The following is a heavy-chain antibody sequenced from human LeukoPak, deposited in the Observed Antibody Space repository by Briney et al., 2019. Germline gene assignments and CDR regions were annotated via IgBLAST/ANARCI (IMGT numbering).Heavy chain of an antibody. CDR1: GYTFTGYY. D-gene: IGHD3-16*02. CDR3: ARGKYYDYVWGSYRTDDAFDI. V-gene: IGHV1-2*02. CDR2: INPNSGGT. J-gene: IGHJ3*02. Sequence: ASVKVSCKASGYTFTGYYMHWVRQAPGQGLEWMGWINPNSGGTNYAQKFQGRVTMTRDTSISTAYMELSRLRSDDTAVYYCARGKYYDYVWGSYRTDDAFDIWGQGTMVTVSS.